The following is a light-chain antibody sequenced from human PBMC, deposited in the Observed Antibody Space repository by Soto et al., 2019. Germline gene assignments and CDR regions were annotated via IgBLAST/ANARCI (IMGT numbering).Light chain of an antibody. J-gene: IGKJ5*01. Sequence: DIVMTQSPDSLAVSLGERATINCKSSQTVLYSSNNKNYLAWYQQKPGQPPKLLIYWASTRASGVPDRFSGSGSGTDFTLTISSLQPEDFATYYCQQSYSTPVTFGQGTRLEIK. CDR1: QTVLYSSNNKNY. CDR3: QQSYSTPVT. CDR2: WAS. V-gene: IGKV4-1*01.